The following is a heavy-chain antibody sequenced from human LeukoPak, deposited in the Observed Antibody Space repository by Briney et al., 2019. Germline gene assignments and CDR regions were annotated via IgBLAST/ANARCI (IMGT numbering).Heavy chain of an antibody. CDR3: ARDVPRIPVIGVVFRDDAFDI. CDR2: ISGYNGNT. Sequence: ASVKVSCKASGYTLTSHGISWVRQAPGQGLEWMAWISGYNGNTKYAQKFQGRVSMTTDSSTNTAYMELRNLRSDDTAIYYCARDVPRIPVIGVVFRDDAFDIWGQGTQVIVSS. J-gene: IGHJ3*02. V-gene: IGHV1-18*01. CDR1: GYTLTSHG. D-gene: IGHD3-16*02.